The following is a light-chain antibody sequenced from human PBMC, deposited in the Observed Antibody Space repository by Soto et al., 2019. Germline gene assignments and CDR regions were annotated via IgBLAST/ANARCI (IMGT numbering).Light chain of an antibody. CDR1: QSVSSNY. CDR2: GAS. CDR3: QQFSASPSMYT. J-gene: IGKJ2*01. Sequence: EIVLTQSPGTLSLSPEERATLSCRTSQSVSSNYLAWYQQKPGQAPRLLIYGASTRATGIPERFSGSASGTDFSLTISRLEPEDFAVYYCQQFSASPSMYTFGQGTKLEIK. V-gene: IGKV3-20*01.